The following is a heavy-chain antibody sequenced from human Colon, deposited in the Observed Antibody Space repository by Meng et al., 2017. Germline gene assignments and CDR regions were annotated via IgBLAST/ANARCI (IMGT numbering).Heavy chain of an antibody. V-gene: IGHV5-51*01. CDR1: VYSFNTYW. CDR3: ARPLVSGGRIDYHEFDTFEL. J-gene: IGHJ3*01. Sequence: TVSCKGSVYSFNTYWIGWVRQMRGKGLEWMGIIYPGDGITTYSPSFQGQVTISADKSISTAYLQWSSLKASDTAMYYCARPLVSGGRIDYHEFDTFELWGQGTRVTVSS. D-gene: IGHD3-16*01. CDR2: IYPGDGIT.